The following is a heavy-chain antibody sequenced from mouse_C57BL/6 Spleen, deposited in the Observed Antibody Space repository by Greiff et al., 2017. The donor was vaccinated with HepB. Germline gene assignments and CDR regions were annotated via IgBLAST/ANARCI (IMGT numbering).Heavy chain of an antibody. CDR2: IRNKANGYTT. Sequence: VQLKESGGGLVQPGGSLSLSCAASGFTFTDYYMSWVRQPPGKALEWLGFIRNKANGYTTEYSASVKGRFTISRDNSQSILYLQMNALRAEDSATYYCASLYDGYYVFAYWGQGTLVTVSA. D-gene: IGHD2-3*01. CDR1: GFTFTDYY. J-gene: IGHJ3*01. CDR3: ASLYDGYYVFAY. V-gene: IGHV7-3*01.